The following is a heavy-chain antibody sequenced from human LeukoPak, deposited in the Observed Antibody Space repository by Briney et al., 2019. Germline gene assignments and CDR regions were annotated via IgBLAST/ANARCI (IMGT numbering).Heavy chain of an antibody. CDR2: ISWNSGSI. D-gene: IGHD2-2*01. J-gene: IGHJ4*02. CDR3: AKDMGYCSSTSCYVFDY. V-gene: IGHV3-9*01. Sequence: GISWNSGSIGYADSVKGRFTISRDNAKNSLYLQMNSLRAEDTALYYCAKDMGYCSSTSCYVFDYWGQGTLVTVSS.